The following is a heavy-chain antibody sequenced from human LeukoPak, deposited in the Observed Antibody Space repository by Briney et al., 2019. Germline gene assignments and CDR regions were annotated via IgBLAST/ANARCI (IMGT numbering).Heavy chain of an antibody. J-gene: IGHJ6*03. CDR2: IYYSGST. V-gene: IGHV4-59*13. D-gene: IGHD1-26*01. CDR3: ARGAIVGATTGFVSYYYYYMDV. CDR1: GGSFSGYY. Sequence: SETLSLTCAVYGGSFSGYYWSWIRQPPGKGLEWIGCIYYSGSTNYNPSLKSRVTISVDTSKNQFSLKLSSVTAADTAVYYCARGAIVGATTGFVSYYYYYMDVWGKGTTVTISS.